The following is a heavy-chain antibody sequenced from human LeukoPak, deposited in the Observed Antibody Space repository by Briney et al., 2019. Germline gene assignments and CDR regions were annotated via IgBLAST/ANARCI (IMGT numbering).Heavy chain of an antibody. J-gene: IGHJ5*02. CDR3: ARRNDDYIWGSFRNNWFDP. CDR1: GYTFIKYD. Sequence: ASVKVSCKASGYTFIKYDVNWVRQATGQGLEWMGWMNPNNGHTGYAQKFQGRVTITRNTTINTVYMELSGLRSEDTAVYYCARRNDDYIWGSFRNNWFDPWGQGTLVTVSS. D-gene: IGHD3-16*02. CDR2: MNPNNGHT. V-gene: IGHV1-8*03.